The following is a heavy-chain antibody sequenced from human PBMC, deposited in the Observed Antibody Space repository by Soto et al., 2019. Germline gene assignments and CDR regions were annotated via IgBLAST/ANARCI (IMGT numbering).Heavy chain of an antibody. CDR2: ISYDGSNK. V-gene: IGHV3-30-3*01. Sequence: QVQLVESGGGVVQPGRSLRLSCAASGFIFSSYNMHWVRQAPGKGLEWVAVISYDGSNKYYADSVKGRFTISRVNSKNTLYLQMNSLRVEDTAVYYCARDHLDALFDPWGQGTLVTVSS. D-gene: IGHD3-9*01. J-gene: IGHJ5*02. CDR3: ARDHLDALFDP. CDR1: GFIFSSYN.